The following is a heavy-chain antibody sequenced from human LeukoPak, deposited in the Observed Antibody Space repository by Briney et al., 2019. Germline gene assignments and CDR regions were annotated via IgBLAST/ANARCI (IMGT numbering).Heavy chain of an antibody. CDR3: AGKVAGTAFDY. J-gene: IGHJ4*02. CDR2: IYTSGST. Sequence: SQTLSLTCTVSGGSISSGSYYWSWIRQPAGRGLEWIGRIYTSGSTNYNPSLKSRVTISVDTSKNQFSLKLSSVTAADTAVYYCAGKVAGTAFDYWGQGTLVTVSS. CDR1: GGSISSGSYY. D-gene: IGHD6-19*01. V-gene: IGHV4-61*02.